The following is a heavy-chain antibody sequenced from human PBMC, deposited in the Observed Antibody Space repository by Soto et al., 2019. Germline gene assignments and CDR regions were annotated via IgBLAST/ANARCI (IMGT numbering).Heavy chain of an antibody. D-gene: IGHD2-21*02. V-gene: IGHV3-30*18. CDR1: GFTFRSFG. J-gene: IGHJ4*02. Sequence: WGSLRLSCAASGFTFRSFGMHWVRQAPGKGLEWVAVISYDGTNKYYADSVKGRFTISRDNSKNTLYLQINSLRAEDTAVYYCAKAVPPFVVVTASDYWGQGTLVTVSS. CDR3: AKAVPPFVVVTASDY. CDR2: ISYDGTNK.